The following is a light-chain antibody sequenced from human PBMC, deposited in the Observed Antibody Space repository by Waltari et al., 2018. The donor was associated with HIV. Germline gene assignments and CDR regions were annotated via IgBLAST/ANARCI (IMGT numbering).Light chain of an antibody. V-gene: IGLV2-11*01. J-gene: IGLJ3*02. CDR2: DVT. CDR1: NSDVGAYNY. CDR3: CSYAGSYTWV. Sequence: QSALPQPRSVSGSPGQSVTMSCTGTNSDVGAYNYVSWYQQYPGKAPRPIVHDVTQRPSGVPDRCSGSKSGNTASLTISGLQAEDEADYYCCSYAGSYTWVFGEGTKLTVL.